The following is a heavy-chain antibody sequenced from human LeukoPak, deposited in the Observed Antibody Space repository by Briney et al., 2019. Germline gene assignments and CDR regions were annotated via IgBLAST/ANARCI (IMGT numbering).Heavy chain of an antibody. J-gene: IGHJ4*02. Sequence: KPSETLSLTCSVSGYSISFGYYWGWIRQPPGKGLEWIGSIYHSGSTHYNPSLKSRVTISVDTSNNQFSLKLNSMTAADTAVYYCARGHGDYLSYFDYWGQGTLVTVSS. CDR1: GYSISFGYY. D-gene: IGHD4-17*01. V-gene: IGHV4-38-2*02. CDR3: ARGHGDYLSYFDY. CDR2: IYHSGST.